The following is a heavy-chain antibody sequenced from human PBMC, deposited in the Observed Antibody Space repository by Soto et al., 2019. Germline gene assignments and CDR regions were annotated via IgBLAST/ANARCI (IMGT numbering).Heavy chain of an antibody. Sequence: SETLSLTCAVYGGSFSGYYWSWIRQPPGKGLEWIGEINHSGSTNYNPSLKSRVTISVDTSKNQFSLKLSSVTAADTAVYYCARGVAAYYYGSGSYLHWFDPWGQGTLVTVSS. J-gene: IGHJ5*02. CDR2: INHSGST. V-gene: IGHV4-34*01. D-gene: IGHD3-10*01. CDR3: ARGVAAYYYGSGSYLHWFDP. CDR1: GGSFSGYY.